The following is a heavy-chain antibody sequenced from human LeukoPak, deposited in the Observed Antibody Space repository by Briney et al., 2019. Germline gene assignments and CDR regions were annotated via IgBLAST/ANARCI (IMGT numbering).Heavy chain of an antibody. CDR3: ARDGGYYGYYNWFDP. J-gene: IGHJ5*02. CDR2: TYYRSKWYT. Sequence: SQTLSLTCAISGDSVSSDSGVWHWIRQSPSRGLEWLGRTYYRSKWYTDYAVSVKSRIIINADTSKNRFSLHLSSVTPEDTAVYYCARDGGYYGYYNWFDPWGQGTLVTVSS. V-gene: IGHV6-1*01. D-gene: IGHD5-12*01. CDR1: GDSVSSDSGV.